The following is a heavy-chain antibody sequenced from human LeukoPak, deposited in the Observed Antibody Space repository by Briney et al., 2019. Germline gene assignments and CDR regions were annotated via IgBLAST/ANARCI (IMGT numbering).Heavy chain of an antibody. CDR1: GYTFNGYY. V-gene: IGHV1-2*02. J-gene: IGHJ4*02. Sequence: ASVKVSCKSSGYTFNGYYMHWVRQAPGQGLEWMGWINPNNGGTKYAQKLQGRVTMTTDTSTSTAYMELRSLRSDDTAVYHCAREGYYDSSGYYYLDYWGQGTLVTVSS. CDR3: AREGYYDSSGYYYLDY. CDR2: INPNNGGT. D-gene: IGHD3-22*01.